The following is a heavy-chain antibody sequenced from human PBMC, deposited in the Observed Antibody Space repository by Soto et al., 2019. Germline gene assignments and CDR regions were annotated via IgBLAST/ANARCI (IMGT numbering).Heavy chain of an antibody. J-gene: IGHJ6*02. Sequence: SETLSLTCTVSGGSISSGDYYWSWIRQPAGKGLEWIGYIYYSGSTYYNPSLKSRVTISVDTSKNQFSLKLSSVTAADTAVYYCARVAQQLVLGYGMDVWGQGTTVTVSS. CDR3: ARVAQQLVLGYGMDV. V-gene: IGHV4-30-4*01. CDR2: IYYSGST. CDR1: GGSISSGDYY. D-gene: IGHD6-13*01.